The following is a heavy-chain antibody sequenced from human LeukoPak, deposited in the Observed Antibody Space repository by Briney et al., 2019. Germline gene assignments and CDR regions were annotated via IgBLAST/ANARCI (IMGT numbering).Heavy chain of an antibody. CDR2: IKQDGSEK. V-gene: IGHV3-7*03. CDR3: AKGRGSGWSIPGFDY. Sequence: ETLSLTCTVSGGSISSSSYYWGWIRQPPGKGLEWVANIKQDGSEKNYVDSVKGRFTISRDNAKNTLYLQMNSLRVEDTAVYYCAKGRGSGWSIPGFDYWGQGTLVTVSS. D-gene: IGHD6-13*01. CDR1: GGSISSSSYY. J-gene: IGHJ4*02.